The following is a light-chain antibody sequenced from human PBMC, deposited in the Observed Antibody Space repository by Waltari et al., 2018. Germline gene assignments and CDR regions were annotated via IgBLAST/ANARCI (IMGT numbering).Light chain of an antibody. CDR2: LGS. J-gene: IGKJ1*01. V-gene: IGKV2-28*01. CDR1: QSLLHSNGYNY. CDR3: MQSLQALWT. Sequence: IVVTQSPLSLPVTPGEPASISCRSSQSLLHSNGYNYLDWYLQKPGQSPQLLIYLGSNRASGVPDRFSGSGSGTKFTLEISRVEAEDVGVYYCMQSLQALWTFGQGTKVEIK.